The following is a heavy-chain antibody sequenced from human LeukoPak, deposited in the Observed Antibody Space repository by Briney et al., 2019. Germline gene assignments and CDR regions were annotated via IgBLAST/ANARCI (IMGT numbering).Heavy chain of an antibody. D-gene: IGHD3-10*01. J-gene: IGHJ6*02. CDR3: ARAGSGSYYNMYYYYYGMDV. CDR2: INPNSGGT. CDR1: GYTFTGYY. V-gene: IGHV1-2*02. Sequence: ASVKVSCKASGYTFTGYYMHWVRQAPGQGLEWMGWINPNSGGTNYAQKFQGRVTMTRDTSISTAYMELSRLRSDDTAVYYCARAGSGSYYNMYYYYYGMDVWGQGTTVTVSS.